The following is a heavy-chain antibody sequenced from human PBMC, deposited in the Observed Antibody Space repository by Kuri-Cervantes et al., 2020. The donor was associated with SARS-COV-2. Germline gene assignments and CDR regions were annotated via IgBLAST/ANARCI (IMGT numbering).Heavy chain of an antibody. Sequence: GGSLRPSCKASGYTFTGYYMHWVRQAPGQGLEWMGWINPNSGRTNYAQKFQGWVTMTRDTSISTAYMELSRLRTDGPAVNYCAREPVYDSSGYLGRGWFDPWGQGTLVTVSS. CDR2: INPNSGRT. CDR3: AREPVYDSSGYLGRGWFDP. CDR1: GYTFTGYY. D-gene: IGHD3-22*01. J-gene: IGHJ5*02. V-gene: IGHV1-2*04.